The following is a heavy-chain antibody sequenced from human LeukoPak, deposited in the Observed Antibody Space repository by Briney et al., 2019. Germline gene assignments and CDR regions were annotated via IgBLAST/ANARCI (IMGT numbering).Heavy chain of an antibody. CDR3: KRDLQVPSLVRGIIISGLIDY. V-gene: IGHV3-21*06. Sequence: GGSLRLSCAASGFTYSSFAMSWVRQAPGKGLEWVSTISGSGGGTDYADSVKGRFITSRDNAKSSLYLQMNSLRAEDTALYYCKRDLQVPSLVRGIIISGLIDYWGQGTLVTVSS. CDR1: GFTYSSFA. CDR2: ISGSGGGT. J-gene: IGHJ4*02. D-gene: IGHD3-10*01.